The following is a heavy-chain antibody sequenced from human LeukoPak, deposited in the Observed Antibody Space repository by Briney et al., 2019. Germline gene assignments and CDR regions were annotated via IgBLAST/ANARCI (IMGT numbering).Heavy chain of an antibody. V-gene: IGHV3-23*01. Sequence: GGSLRLSCAASGFXFSNYAITWVRQAPGKGLEWVSAINDNGGNTYYADSVKGGFTISRDNSKNTLYLQMNSLRAEDTAVYYCARDLHYYVAMDVWGQGTTVTDSS. D-gene: IGHD3-10*02. CDR1: GFXFSNYA. CDR3: ARDLHYYVAMDV. J-gene: IGHJ6*02. CDR2: INDNGGNT.